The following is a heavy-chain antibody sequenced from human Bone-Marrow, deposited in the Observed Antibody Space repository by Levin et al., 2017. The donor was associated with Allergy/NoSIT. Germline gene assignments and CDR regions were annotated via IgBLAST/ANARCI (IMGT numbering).Heavy chain of an antibody. V-gene: IGHV1-69*01. CDR1: GGTFSSYA. CDR3: AREVGGDGYPDV. J-gene: IGHJ6*02. Sequence: KISCKASGGTFSSYAISWVRQAPGQGLEWMGGIIPIFGTANYAQKFQGRVTITADESTSTAYMELSSLRSEDTAVYYCAREVGGDGYPDVWGQGTTVTVSS. D-gene: IGHD5-24*01. CDR2: IIPIFGTA.